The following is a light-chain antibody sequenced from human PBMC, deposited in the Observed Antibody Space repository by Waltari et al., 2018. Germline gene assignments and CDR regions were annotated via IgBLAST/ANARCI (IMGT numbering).Light chain of an antibody. CDR2: AAS. V-gene: IGKV1-8*01. CDR1: QGISSY. CDR3: QQYYSNPAT. Sequence: AIRITQSPSSLSASTGDRVTITCRARQGISSYLAWYQPKPGEAPKVLIYAASTLESGVPSRFSGSGSGTDFTLTISCLQSEDFAIYYCQQYYSNPATFGQGTKVEIK. J-gene: IGKJ1*01.